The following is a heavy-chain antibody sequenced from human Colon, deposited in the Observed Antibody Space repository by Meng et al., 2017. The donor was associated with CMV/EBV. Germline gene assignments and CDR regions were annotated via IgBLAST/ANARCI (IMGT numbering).Heavy chain of an antibody. CDR2: ISYDGNKK. CDR1: GFTFSSYA. J-gene: IGHJ4*02. D-gene: IGHD3/OR15-3a*01. Sequence: SCAVSGFTFSSYAMHWVRQAPGKGLEWVASISYDGNKKKYADSVTGRFTISRDTPKDTLYLEVKSLKTDDTAIYYCARDKGTGAFDYWGRGSLVTVSS. V-gene: IGHV3-30*03. CDR3: ARDKGTGAFDY.